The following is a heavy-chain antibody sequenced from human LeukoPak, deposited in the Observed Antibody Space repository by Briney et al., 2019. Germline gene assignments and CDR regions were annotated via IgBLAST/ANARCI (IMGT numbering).Heavy chain of an antibody. CDR3: ARGIVAVGNFDY. D-gene: IGHD6-13*01. Sequence: GGSLRLSCAASGFTFGSYGMSWVRQAPGKGLEWVSAISGSGGSTYYADSVKGRFTISRDNAKNSLYLQMNSLRAEDTAVYYCARGIVAVGNFDYWGQGTLVTVSS. J-gene: IGHJ4*02. CDR1: GFTFGSYG. CDR2: ISGSGGST. V-gene: IGHV3-23*01.